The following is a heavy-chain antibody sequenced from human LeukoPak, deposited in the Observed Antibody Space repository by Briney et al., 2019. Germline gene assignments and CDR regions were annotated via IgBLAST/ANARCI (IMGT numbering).Heavy chain of an antibody. J-gene: IGHJ4*02. CDR3: ARALSSSWLEIDY. D-gene: IGHD6-13*01. CDR1: GYTFTSYD. CDR2: MNPNSGNT. Sequence: GASVKVSCKASGYTFTSYDINWVRQATGQGLEWMGWMNPNSGNTGYAQKFQGRVTMTRNTSISTAYMELSSLRSEDTAVYYCARALSSSWLEIDYWGQGTLVTVSS. V-gene: IGHV1-8*01.